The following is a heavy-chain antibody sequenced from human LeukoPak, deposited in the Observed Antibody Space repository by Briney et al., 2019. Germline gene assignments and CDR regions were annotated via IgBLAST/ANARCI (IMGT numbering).Heavy chain of an antibody. CDR1: GGSFSGYY. D-gene: IGHD6-13*01. CDR2: IYHSGST. Sequence: SETLSLTCAVYGGSFSGYYWSWIRQPPGKGLEWIGEIYHSGSTNYNPSLKSRVTISVDTSKNQFSLKLSSVTAADTAVYYCARLESIAAAGTDCWGQGTLVTVSS. J-gene: IGHJ4*02. V-gene: IGHV4-34*01. CDR3: ARLESIAAAGTDC.